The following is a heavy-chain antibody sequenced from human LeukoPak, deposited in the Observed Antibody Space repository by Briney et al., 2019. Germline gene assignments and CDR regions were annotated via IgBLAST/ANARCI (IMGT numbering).Heavy chain of an antibody. J-gene: IGHJ4*02. CDR2: IYTSGST. CDR3: ARGGTAVAQDYFDY. Sequence: ASETLSLTCTVSGGSISSGSYYWSWIRQPAGKGLEWIGRIYTSGSTNYNPSLKSRVTISVDTSKNQFSLKLSSVTAADTAVYYCARGGTAVAQDYFDYWGQGTLVTVSS. D-gene: IGHD6-13*01. CDR1: GGSISSGSYY. V-gene: IGHV4-61*02.